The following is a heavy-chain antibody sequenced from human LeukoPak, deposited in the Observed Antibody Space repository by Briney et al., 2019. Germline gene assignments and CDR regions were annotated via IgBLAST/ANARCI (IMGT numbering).Heavy chain of an antibody. J-gene: IGHJ4*02. Sequence: GGSLRLSCSASGFTFSSYAMHWVRQAPGKGLEWVANIKQDGSEKYYVDSVKGRFTISRDNAKNSLYLQMNSRRAEDTAVYYCARDQNWGQGTLVTVSS. CDR1: GFTFSSYA. CDR2: IKQDGSEK. CDR3: ARDQN. V-gene: IGHV3-7*04.